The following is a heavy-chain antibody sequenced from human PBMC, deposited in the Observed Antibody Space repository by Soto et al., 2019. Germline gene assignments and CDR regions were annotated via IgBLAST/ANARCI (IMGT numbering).Heavy chain of an antibody. CDR1: GFTFSSYW. CDR3: ARETVELATNG. D-gene: IGHD5-12*01. V-gene: IGHV3-7*01. Sequence: EVQLVESGGGLVQPGGSLRLSCAASGFTFSSYWMSWVRQAPGKGLEWVANIKQDGSEKYYVDSVKGRFTISRDNAENSLFLQMSSLRAVDTAVYYSARETVELATNGWGQGTLVTVSS. J-gene: IGHJ4*02. CDR2: IKQDGSEK.